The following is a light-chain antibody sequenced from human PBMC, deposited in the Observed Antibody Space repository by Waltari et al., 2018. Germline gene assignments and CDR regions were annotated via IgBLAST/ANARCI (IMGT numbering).Light chain of an antibody. J-gene: IGLJ2*01. Sequence: QSCLTQPPSASGSPGQSVTISCTGTSSDIGTSEFVPGYQLHPGKAPKLLIYAVAKRPSGVSVRFSGSKSGNTASLTVSGLQAEDEADYFCSSYGGSNNLLFGGGTKLTV. V-gene: IGLV2-8*01. CDR1: SSDIGTSEF. CDR3: SSYGGSNNLL. CDR2: AVA.